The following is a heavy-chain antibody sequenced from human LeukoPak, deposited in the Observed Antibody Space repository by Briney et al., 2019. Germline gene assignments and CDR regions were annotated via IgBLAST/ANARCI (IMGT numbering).Heavy chain of an antibody. CDR1: GGSISSYY. J-gene: IGHJ6*02. CDR3: ARDLYGSIYYYYGMDV. D-gene: IGHD4-17*01. CDR2: IYYSGST. Sequence: SETLSLTCTVSGGSISSYYWSWIRQPPGKGLEWSGYIYYSGSTNYNPSLKSRVTISVDTSKNQFSLKLSSVTAADTAVYYCARDLYGSIYYYYGMDVWGQGTTVTVSS. V-gene: IGHV4-59*01.